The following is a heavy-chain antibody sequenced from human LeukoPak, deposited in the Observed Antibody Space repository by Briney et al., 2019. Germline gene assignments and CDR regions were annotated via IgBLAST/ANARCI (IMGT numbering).Heavy chain of an antibody. CDR3: ARFEYSSSWTYFDY. J-gene: IGHJ4*02. D-gene: IGHD6-13*01. CDR2: ISSSSSYI. V-gene: IGHV3-21*01. Sequence: GGSLRLSCAASGFTFSSYSMDWVRQAPGKGLEWVSSISSSSSYIYYADSVKGRFTISRDNAKNSLYLQMNSLRAEDTAVYYCARFEYSSSWTYFDYWGQGTLVTVSS. CDR1: GFTFSSYS.